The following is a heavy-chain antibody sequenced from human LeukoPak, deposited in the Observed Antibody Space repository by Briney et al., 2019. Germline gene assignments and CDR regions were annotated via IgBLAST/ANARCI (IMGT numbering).Heavy chain of an antibody. D-gene: IGHD3-9*01. V-gene: IGHV1-2*02. CDR3: VRVQDAINPPDH. Sequence: ASVKVSCKASGYTFTHYYLHWVRQAPGQGLEWMGWIIPNNGVTNYAQKLQHRVTMTRDTSMSTAYMELSRLTSDDTAIYFCVRVQDAINPPDHWGQGTLVTVSS. CDR1: GYTFTHYY. J-gene: IGHJ4*02. CDR2: IIPNNGVT.